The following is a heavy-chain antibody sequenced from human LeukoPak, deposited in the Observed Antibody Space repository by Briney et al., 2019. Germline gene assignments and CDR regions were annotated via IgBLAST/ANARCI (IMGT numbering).Heavy chain of an antibody. CDR2: INSDGTST. V-gene: IGHV3-74*01. CDR1: GFPFSRDW. Sequence: GGSLRLSCAASGFPFSRDWMHWVRQAPGKGLVWVSRINSDGTSTIYADSVKGRFTISRDNAKDTLYLQMNSLRAEDTAVYYCARMASGVTGYWGQGTLVTVSS. J-gene: IGHJ4*02. D-gene: IGHD5-24*01. CDR3: ARMASGVTGY.